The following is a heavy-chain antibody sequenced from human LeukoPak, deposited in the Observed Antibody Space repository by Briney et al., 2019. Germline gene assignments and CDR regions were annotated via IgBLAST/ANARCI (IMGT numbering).Heavy chain of an antibody. J-gene: IGHJ3*02. CDR2: INSDGSSA. D-gene: IGHD3-16*01. Sequence: AGGSLRLSCAAPRLNFMSVWMDSVRQAPGKGLMWVSRINSDGSSATYADSVKGRFIISRDNANDTLYLQMTSLRAEDTAVYYGVRGLYAVDIWGRGTMVTVSS. CDR1: RLNFMSVW. CDR3: VRGLYAVDI. V-gene: IGHV3-74*01.